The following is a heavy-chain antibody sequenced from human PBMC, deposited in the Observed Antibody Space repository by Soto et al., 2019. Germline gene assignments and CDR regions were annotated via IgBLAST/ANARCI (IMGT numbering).Heavy chain of an antibody. Sequence: QVQLVESGGGVVQPGRSLRLSCAASGFNFSRHAMHWVRQAPVKGLEWVAVISYDGSEKYYADSVKGRFTISRDSSKNTLYLQMDSLGPEDTAVYYCAREVGGSSPPGWGQGTLVTVFS. CDR1: GFNFSRHA. D-gene: IGHD6-6*01. CDR2: ISYDGSEK. V-gene: IGHV3-30-3*01. J-gene: IGHJ4*02. CDR3: AREVGGSSPPG.